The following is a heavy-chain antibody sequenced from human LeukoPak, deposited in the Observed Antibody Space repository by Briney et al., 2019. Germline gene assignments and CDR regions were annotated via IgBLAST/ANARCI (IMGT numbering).Heavy chain of an antibody. Sequence: QPGGSLRLSCAASGFTFSSYSMNWVRQAPGKGLEWVSYISSSSSTIYYADSVKGRFTISRDNAKNSLYLQMNSLRAEDTAVYYCAREGCPYCSSTGLDFVRYYYYYMDVWGKGTTVTVSS. CDR1: GFTFSSYS. V-gene: IGHV3-48*01. J-gene: IGHJ6*03. CDR2: ISSSSSTI. D-gene: IGHD2-2*01. CDR3: AREGCPYCSSTGLDFVRYYYYYMDV.